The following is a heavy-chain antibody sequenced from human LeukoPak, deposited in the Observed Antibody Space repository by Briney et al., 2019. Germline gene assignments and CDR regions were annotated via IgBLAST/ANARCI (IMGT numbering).Heavy chain of an antibody. Sequence: PSQTLTLTCTVSGGSISSGGYYWIWIRQHPGKGLEWIGYIYYSGSTYYNPSLKSRVTISVDTSNNQFSLKVSSVTAADTAAYYCARALPTTTVTTDFDYWGQGTLVTVSS. J-gene: IGHJ4*02. CDR3: ARALPTTTVTTDFDY. CDR1: GGSISSGGYY. CDR2: IYYSGST. V-gene: IGHV4-31*03. D-gene: IGHD4-17*01.